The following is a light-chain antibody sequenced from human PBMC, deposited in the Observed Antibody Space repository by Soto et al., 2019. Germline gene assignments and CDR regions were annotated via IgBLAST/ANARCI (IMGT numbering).Light chain of an antibody. J-gene: IGKJ1*01. CDR3: QQYGSSPTT. CDR1: QSVSSYY. Sequence: EIVLTQSPGTLSLSPGERATLSCRASQSVSSYYLAWYQQKPGQAPRLLIYGASSRATGIPDRFSGSGSGTDFTLTISRLEPEDFAVYFCQQYGSSPTTFGQGTKVDI. V-gene: IGKV3-20*01. CDR2: GAS.